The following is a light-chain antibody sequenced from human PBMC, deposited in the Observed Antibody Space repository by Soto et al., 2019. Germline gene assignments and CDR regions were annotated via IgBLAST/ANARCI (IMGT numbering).Light chain of an antibody. CDR1: QTIYTH. CDR2: GAS. Sequence: EILMTQSPLTLSLTPGERATLSCRASQTIYTHLPWYQQKVGQAPRLLIYGASTRATGIPARFSCSVSGTEFTLTFSSLPSEDFAVYYCQQYNNWPPFMYTFGQGTKVEIK. V-gene: IGKV3-15*01. J-gene: IGKJ2*01. CDR3: QQYNNWPPFMYT.